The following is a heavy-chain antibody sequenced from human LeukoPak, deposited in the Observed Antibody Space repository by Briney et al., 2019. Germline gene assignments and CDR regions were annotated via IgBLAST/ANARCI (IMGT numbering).Heavy chain of an antibody. J-gene: IGHJ5*02. CDR1: GYTFTGYY. V-gene: IGHV1-2*02. D-gene: IGHD6-13*01. CDR3: ARDVAAAGPRGWFDP. CDR2: INPNSGGT. Sequence: ASVKVSCKASGYTFTGYYMHWVRQAPGQGFEWMGWINPNSGGTNYAQKFQGRVTMTRDTSISTAYMELSRLRSDDTAVYYCARDVAAAGPRGWFDPWGQGTLVTVSS.